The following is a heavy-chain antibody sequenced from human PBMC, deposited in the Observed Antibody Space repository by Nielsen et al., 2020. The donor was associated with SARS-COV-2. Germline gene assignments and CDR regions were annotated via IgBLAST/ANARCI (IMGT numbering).Heavy chain of an antibody. CDR1: GFTFDDYA. Sequence: SLRLSCAASGFTFDDYAMHWVRQAPGKGLEWVSGISWNSGSIGYADSVKGRFTISRDNSKNTLYLQMNSLRAEDTAVYYCARALTGDWGIDYWGQGTLVTVSS. V-gene: IGHV3-9*01. D-gene: IGHD7-27*01. CDR3: ARALTGDWGIDY. J-gene: IGHJ4*02. CDR2: ISWNSGSI.